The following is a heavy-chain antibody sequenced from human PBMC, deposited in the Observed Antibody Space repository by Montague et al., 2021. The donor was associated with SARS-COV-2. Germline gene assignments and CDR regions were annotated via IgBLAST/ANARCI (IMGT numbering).Heavy chain of an antibody. Sequence: SLRLSCAASGFTFSSYAMSWVRQAPGKGLEWVSGIVHNGRKSFYADSVKGRFVISRDNSDKMVYLQLNSLRAEDTAIYYCAKETAAIGNPLFDSWGQGTLVTVSS. CDR1: GFTFSSYA. CDR2: IVHNGRKS. J-gene: IGHJ4*02. D-gene: IGHD4-23*01. V-gene: IGHV3-23*01. CDR3: AKETAAIGNPLFDS.